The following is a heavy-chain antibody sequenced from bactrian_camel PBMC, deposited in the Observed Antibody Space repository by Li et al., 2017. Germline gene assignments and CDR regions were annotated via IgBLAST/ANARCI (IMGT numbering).Heavy chain of an antibody. D-gene: IGHD3*01. CDR2: ISSAGST. Sequence: HVQLVESGGGSVQAGGSLRLSCAASGYMYYMAWFRQAPGKEREGVAAISSAGSTSYADSVKGRFTLSKDNAKNTLYLQMNSLKIEDTAVYYCALGSSRQATMTARGKGTQVTVS. J-gene: IGHJ4*01. CDR1: GYMYY. V-gene: IGHV3S53*01.